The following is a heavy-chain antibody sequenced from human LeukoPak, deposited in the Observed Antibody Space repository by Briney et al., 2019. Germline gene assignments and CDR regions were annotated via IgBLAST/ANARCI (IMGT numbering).Heavy chain of an antibody. CDR1: GGSISSGSYY. CDR2: IYTSGST. Sequence: PSETLSLTCTVSGGSISSGSYYWSWIRQPAGKGLEWIGRIYTSGSTNYNPSLKSRVTISVDTSKNQFSLKLSSVTAADTAVYYCARSRSFRGSDYFDYWGQGTLVTVSS. CDR3: ARSRSFRGSDYFDY. V-gene: IGHV4-61*02. J-gene: IGHJ4*02. D-gene: IGHD2-2*01.